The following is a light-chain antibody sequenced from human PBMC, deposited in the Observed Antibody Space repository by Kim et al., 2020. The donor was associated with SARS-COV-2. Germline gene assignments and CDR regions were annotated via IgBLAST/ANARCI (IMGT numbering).Light chain of an antibody. V-gene: IGKV3-15*01. CDR3: QQYNNWPPFT. J-gene: IGKJ2*01. Sequence: EIVMTQSPATLSVSPGERATLSCRASQSVRNNLAWYQQTPGQAPRLLIYGASTRATGIPARFSGSGSGTEFTLIISSLQSEGFAVYYCQQYNNWPPFTFGQGTKLEIK. CDR1: QSVRNN. CDR2: GAS.